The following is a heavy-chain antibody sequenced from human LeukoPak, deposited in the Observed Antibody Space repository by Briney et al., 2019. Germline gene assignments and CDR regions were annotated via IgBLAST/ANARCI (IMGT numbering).Heavy chain of an antibody. CDR1: GFTFGSRA. Sequence: GGSLRLSCAASGFTFGSRAMSWVRQAPGKGLEWVSAISSDGGVTNYADSGKGRFTISRDNSKNTLYLQMNSLRDDDTAVYFCAKGYSNTLSPAWGQGTLVTVSS. CDR2: ISSDGGVT. J-gene: IGHJ5*02. D-gene: IGHD4-11*01. V-gene: IGHV3-23*01. CDR3: AKGYSNTLSPA.